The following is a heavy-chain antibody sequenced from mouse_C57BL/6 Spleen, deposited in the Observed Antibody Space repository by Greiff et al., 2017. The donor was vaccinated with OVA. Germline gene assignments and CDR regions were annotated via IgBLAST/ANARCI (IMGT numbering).Heavy chain of an antibody. CDR1: GFSLTSYG. J-gene: IGHJ1*03. V-gene: IGHV2-6*03. CDR2: ISSEGST. CDR3: ARDKLGSYWYFDV. Sequence: QVQLQQSGPGLVAPSQSLSITCTVSGFSLTSYGVHWVRPPPGKGLEWLVVISSEGSTTYNSALKSRMSISKDNFKSQVFLKMNSLQTNDTAMDYCARDKLGSYWYFDVWGTGTTVTVST. D-gene: IGHD4-1*01.